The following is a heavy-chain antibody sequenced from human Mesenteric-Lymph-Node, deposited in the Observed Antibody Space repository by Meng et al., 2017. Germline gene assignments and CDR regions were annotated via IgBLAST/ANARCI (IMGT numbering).Heavy chain of an antibody. J-gene: IGHJ5*02. CDR1: GGTFSSYT. D-gene: IGHD3-10*01. CDR3: ARDQGFGELLYFGGDNWFDP. Sequence: SVKVSCKASGGTFSSYTISWVRQAPGQGLEWMGRIIPILGIANYAQKFQGRVTITADKSTSTAYMELSSLRSEDTAVYYCARDQGFGELLYFGGDNWFDPWGQGTLVTVSS. CDR2: IIPILGIA. V-gene: IGHV1-69*04.